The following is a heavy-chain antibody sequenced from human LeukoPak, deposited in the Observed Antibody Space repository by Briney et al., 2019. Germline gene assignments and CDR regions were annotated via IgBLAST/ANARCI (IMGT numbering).Heavy chain of an antibody. D-gene: IGHD6-6*01. V-gene: IGHV3-30-3*01. J-gene: IGHJ4*02. CDR3: AEPYSSSSRGGFFDY. Sequence: GGSLRLSYAASGFTFSSYAMHWVRQAPGKGLEWVAVISHDGSNKYYADSVKGRFTISRDNSKNTLYLQMNSLRAEDTAVYYCAEPYSSSSRGGFFDYWGQGTLVTVSS. CDR1: GFTFSSYA. CDR2: ISHDGSNK.